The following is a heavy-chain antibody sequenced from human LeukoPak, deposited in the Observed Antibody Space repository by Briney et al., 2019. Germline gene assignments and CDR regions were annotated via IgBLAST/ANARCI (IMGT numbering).Heavy chain of an antibody. Sequence: SETLSLTCTVSGGSISSSNYYWGWIRQPPGKGPQWIGNIYYSGSRFYNPSLKSRVTISVDMSNNPFSLKLSSVTAADTAVYYCVRLDGGFSDYWGQGTLVTVSS. CDR3: VRLDGGFSDY. CDR2: IYYSGSR. V-gene: IGHV4-39*01. CDR1: GGSISSSNYY. D-gene: IGHD4-23*01. J-gene: IGHJ4*02.